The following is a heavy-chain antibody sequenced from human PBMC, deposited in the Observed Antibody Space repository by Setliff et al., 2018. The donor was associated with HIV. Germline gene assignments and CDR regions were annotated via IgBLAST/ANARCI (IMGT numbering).Heavy chain of an antibody. CDR1: GDSLSRNGLYY. CDR2: VYYSGST. Sequence: PSETLSLTCSVSGDSLSRNGLYYWHWIRQPPGKGLEWIGSVYYSGSTNYNPSLKSRVTISVDTSKNQFSLKLISVTAADTAVYYCARGERDYGQQDAFDIWGQGTMVTVSS. J-gene: IGHJ3*02. V-gene: IGHV4-39*07. CDR3: ARGERDYGQQDAFDI. D-gene: IGHD4-17*01.